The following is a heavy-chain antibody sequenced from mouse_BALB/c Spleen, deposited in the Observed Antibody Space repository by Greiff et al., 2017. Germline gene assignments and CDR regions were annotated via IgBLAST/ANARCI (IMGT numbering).Heavy chain of an antibody. Sequence: QVQLKDSGPGLVAPSQSLSITCTVSGFSLTSYGVHWVRQPPGKGLEWLGVIWAGGSTNYNSALMSRLSISKDNSKSQVFLKMNSLQTDDTAMYYCARGGSYCDSSSGAWFAYWGQGTPVTVSA. CDR3: ARGGSYCDSSSGAWFAY. V-gene: IGHV2-9*02. CDR2: IWAGGST. D-gene: IGHD1-1*01. CDR1: GFSLTSYG. J-gene: IGHJ3*01.